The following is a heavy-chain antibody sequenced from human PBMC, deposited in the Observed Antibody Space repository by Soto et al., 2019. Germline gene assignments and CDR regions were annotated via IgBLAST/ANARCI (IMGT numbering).Heavy chain of an antibody. D-gene: IGHD2-2*01. J-gene: IGHJ6*02. Sequence: PVDSIKISCKGSGYSFTSYWIGWVRPLPGKGLEWMGIIYPGDSYTRYSPSFQGQVTISADKSISTAYLQWSSLKASDTAMYYCARRSRYAVGVYGMDVWGQGTTVTVSS. V-gene: IGHV5-51*01. CDR3: ARRSRYAVGVYGMDV. CDR1: GYSFTSYW. CDR2: IYPGDSYT.